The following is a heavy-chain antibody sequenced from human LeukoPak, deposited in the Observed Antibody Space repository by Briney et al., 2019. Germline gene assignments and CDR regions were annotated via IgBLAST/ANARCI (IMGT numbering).Heavy chain of an antibody. Sequence: GGSLRLSCAASGFTFSSYRMNWVRQAPGKGLEWVSSISSSSSYIYYADSVKGRFTISRDNAKNSLYLQMNSLRAEDTAVYYCARGPEYNGSYWRAYNWFDPWGQGTLVTVSS. CDR2: ISSSSSYI. V-gene: IGHV3-21*01. CDR1: GFTFSSYR. D-gene: IGHD1-26*01. J-gene: IGHJ5*02. CDR3: ARGPEYNGSYWRAYNWFDP.